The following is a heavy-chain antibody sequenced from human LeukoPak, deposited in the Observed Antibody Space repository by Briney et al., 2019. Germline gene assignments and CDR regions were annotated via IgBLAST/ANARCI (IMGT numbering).Heavy chain of an antibody. J-gene: IGHJ3*02. CDR3: ARDRRESSKANDAFDI. D-gene: IGHD4-11*01. Sequence: SETLSLTCSVSGGSISSYYWSWIRQSPGKGLEWIGYIYYTGATNYNPSLESRVTISIDRSKRQLSLELRSVTAADTAVYYCARDRRESSKANDAFDIWGQGTMVTVSP. CDR2: IYYTGAT. CDR1: GGSISSYY. V-gene: IGHV4-59*01.